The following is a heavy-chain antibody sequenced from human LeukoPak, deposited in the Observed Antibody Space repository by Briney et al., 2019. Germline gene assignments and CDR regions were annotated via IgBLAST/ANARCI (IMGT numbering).Heavy chain of an antibody. CDR3: ARDEIGYCSGGSCYYFDY. CDR1: GGTFSSYT. V-gene: IGHV1-69*04. D-gene: IGHD2-15*01. J-gene: IGHJ4*02. CDR2: IIPILGIA. Sequence: ASVKVSCKASGGTFSSYTISWVRQAPGQGLEWMGTIIPILGIANYAQKFQGRVTITADKSTSTAYMELSSLRSEDTAVYYCARDEIGYCSGGSCYYFDYWGQGTLVTVSS.